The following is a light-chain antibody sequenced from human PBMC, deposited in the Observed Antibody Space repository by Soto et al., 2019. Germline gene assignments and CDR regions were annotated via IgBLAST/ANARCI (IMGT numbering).Light chain of an antibody. V-gene: IGLV7-43*01. CDR1: AGAVTSAHY. CDR3: LLYYGGAQVL. J-gene: IGLJ2*01. Sequence: QTVVTQEPSLTVSPGGTATLTCASSAGAVTSAHYTNWLQQKPGQAPRALIYSTSEKHSWTPARFSGSLLGGKAALTLSAAQPEDEADYYCLLYYGGAQVLFGGGTKLTVL. CDR2: STS.